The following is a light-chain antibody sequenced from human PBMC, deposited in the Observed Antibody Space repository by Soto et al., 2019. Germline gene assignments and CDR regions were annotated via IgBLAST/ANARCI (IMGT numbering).Light chain of an antibody. Sequence: DIVLTQSPDTLSLSPGEIATLSCRASQILSGTYLAWYQQKLGQSPRLLIYAASTRATGVPDRFSGSGSGTDFTLTISRLEPEDFAVYYCQHYVSSPLTFGGGTKVEI. CDR2: AAS. J-gene: IGKJ4*02. CDR1: QILSGTY. V-gene: IGKV3-20*01. CDR3: QHYVSSPLT.